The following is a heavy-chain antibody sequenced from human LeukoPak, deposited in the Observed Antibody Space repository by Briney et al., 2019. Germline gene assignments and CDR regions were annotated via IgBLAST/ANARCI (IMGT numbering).Heavy chain of an antibody. CDR3: ARTTAMVTIFDY. D-gene: IGHD5-18*01. CDR1: GYTFTSYT. CDR2: INAGNGNT. V-gene: IGHV1-3*01. Sequence: ASVKVSCKASGYTFTSYTMHWVRQAPGQGLEWMGWINAGNGNTKYSQKFQGRVTITRDTSASTAYMELSSLRSEDTAVYYCARTTAMVTIFDYWGQGILVTVSS. J-gene: IGHJ4*02.